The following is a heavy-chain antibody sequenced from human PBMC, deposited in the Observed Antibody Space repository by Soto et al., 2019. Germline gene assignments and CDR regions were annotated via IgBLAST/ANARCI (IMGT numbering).Heavy chain of an antibody. CDR1: GFTFSSYG. CDR2: ISYDGSNK. V-gene: IGHV3-30*18. D-gene: IGHD5-18*01. Sequence: GGSLRLSCAASGFTFSSYGMHWVRQAPGKGLEWVAVISYDGSNKYYADSVKGRFTISRDNSKNTLYLQMNSLRAEDTAVYYCAKDSATAMAPNNCFDPWGQRTLVTVSS. CDR3: AKDSATAMAPNNCFDP. J-gene: IGHJ5*02.